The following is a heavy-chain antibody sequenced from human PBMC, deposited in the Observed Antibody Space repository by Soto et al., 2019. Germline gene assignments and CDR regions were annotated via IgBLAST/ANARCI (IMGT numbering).Heavy chain of an antibody. CDR2: VSYTGST. V-gene: IGHV4-31*03. D-gene: IGHD2-21*02. J-gene: IGHJ4*02. CDR1: GATLSSGGFH. Sequence: SETLSLTCTVSGATLSSGGFHWSWVRQHPVKGLEWIGYVSYTGSTNYNPSLKSRVTMSADTSKNQFSLRLNSVTAADSAVYYCTREEAYCGVDCYFYYWGQGIQVTVSS. CDR3: TREEAYCGVDCYFYY.